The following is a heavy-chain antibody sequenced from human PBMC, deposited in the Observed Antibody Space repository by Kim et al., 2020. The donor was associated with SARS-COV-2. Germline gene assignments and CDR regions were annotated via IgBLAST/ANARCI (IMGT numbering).Heavy chain of an antibody. Sequence: GGSLRLSCAASGFTFSSYWMSWVRQAPGKGLEWVANIKQDGSEKYYVDSVKGRFTISRDNAKNSLYLQMNSLRAEDTAVYYCARGGDYYDSSGYGAFDIWGQGTMVTVSS. D-gene: IGHD3-22*01. CDR1: GFTFSSYW. J-gene: IGHJ3*02. CDR2: IKQDGSEK. CDR3: ARGGDYYDSSGYGAFDI. V-gene: IGHV3-7*01.